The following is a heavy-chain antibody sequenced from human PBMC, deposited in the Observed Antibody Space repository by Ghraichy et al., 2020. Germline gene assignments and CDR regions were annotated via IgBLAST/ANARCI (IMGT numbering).Heavy chain of an antibody. CDR2: ISGSGGST. CDR3: AKDRSSSWYGDWNYFDY. CDR1: GFTFSSYA. V-gene: IGHV3-23*01. J-gene: IGHJ4*02. Sequence: GESLNISCAASGFTFSSYAMSWVRQAPGKGLEWVSAISGSGGSTYYADSVKGRFTISRDNSKNTLYLQMNSLRAEDTAVYYCAKDRSSSWYGDWNYFDYWGQGTLVTVSS. D-gene: IGHD6-13*01.